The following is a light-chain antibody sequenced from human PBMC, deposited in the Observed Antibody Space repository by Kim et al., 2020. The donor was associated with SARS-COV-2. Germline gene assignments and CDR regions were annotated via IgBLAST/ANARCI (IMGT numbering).Light chain of an antibody. CDR3: ATWDDSLSGQV. V-gene: IGLV1-47*01. CDR1: SSNIGSNY. CDR2: RNT. J-gene: IGLJ3*02. Sequence: GQRFTVACSGSSSNIGSNYVYWYQQLPGTAPKLLIYRNTQRPSGVPDRFSCSKSGTSASLAISGLRSEDEADYYCATWDDSLSGQVFGGGTQLTVL.